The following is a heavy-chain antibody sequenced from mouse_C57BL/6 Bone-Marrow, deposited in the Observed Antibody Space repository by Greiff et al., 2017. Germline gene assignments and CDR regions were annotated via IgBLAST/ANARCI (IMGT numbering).Heavy chain of an antibody. V-gene: IGHV5-12*01. D-gene: IGHD2-4*01. CDR1: GFTFSDYY. J-gene: IGHJ4*01. CDR2: ISNGGGST. Sequence: EVKLQESGGGLVQPGGSLKLSCAASGFTFSDYYMYWVRQTPEKRLEWVAYISNGGGSTYYPDTVKGRFTISRDNAKNTLYLQMSRLKSEDTAMYYCAREDMITTRDYYAMDYWGQGTSVTGSS. CDR3: AREDMITTRDYYAMDY.